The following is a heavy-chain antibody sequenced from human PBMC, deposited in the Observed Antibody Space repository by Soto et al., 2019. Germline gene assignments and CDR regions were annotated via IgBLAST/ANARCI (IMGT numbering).Heavy chain of an antibody. D-gene: IGHD5-18*01. Sequence: SVKVSCKASGGTFSSYAISWVRQAPGQGLEWMGGIIPIFGTANYAQKFQGRVTITADESTSTAYMELSSLRSEDTAVYYCARGGAMVNYYYGMDVWGQGTTVTVSS. CDR1: GGTFSSYA. CDR2: IIPIFGTA. J-gene: IGHJ6*02. V-gene: IGHV1-69*13. CDR3: ARGGAMVNYYYGMDV.